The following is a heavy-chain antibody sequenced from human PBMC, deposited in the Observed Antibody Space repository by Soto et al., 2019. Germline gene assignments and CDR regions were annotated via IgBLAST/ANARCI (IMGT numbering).Heavy chain of an antibody. J-gene: IGHJ6*02. CDR1: GFTFSGSA. V-gene: IGHV3-73*02. CDR2: IRSKANSYAT. CDR3: TRHLAYCSGGSCYSGYCYYGMDV. Sequence: EVQLVESGGGLVQPGGSLKLSCAASGFTFSGSAMHWVRQASGKGLEWVGRIRSKANSYATAYAASVKGRFTISRDDSKNTAYLQMNSLKTEDTAVYYCTRHLAYCSGGSCYSGYCYYGMDVWGQGTTVTVSS. D-gene: IGHD2-15*01.